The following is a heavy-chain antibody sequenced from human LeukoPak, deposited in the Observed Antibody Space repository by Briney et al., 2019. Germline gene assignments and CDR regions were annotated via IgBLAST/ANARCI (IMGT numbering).Heavy chain of an antibody. D-gene: IGHD5-24*01. CDR2: ISSSGSST. V-gene: IGHV3-23*01. Sequence: GGSLSLSCAASGFTFSSYAMSWVRQAPRKGLEWVSVISSSGSSTYYADYVKGRFTISRDNSKNTLYLQMNSLRDEDTAVYYCAKYTRRDGYNYLDAFDIWGQGTMVTVSS. CDR3: AKYTRRDGYNYLDAFDI. CDR1: GFTFSSYA. J-gene: IGHJ3*02.